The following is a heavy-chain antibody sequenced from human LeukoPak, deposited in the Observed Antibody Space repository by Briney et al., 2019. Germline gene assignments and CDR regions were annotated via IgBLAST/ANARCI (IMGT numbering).Heavy chain of an antibody. D-gene: IGHD1-26*01. V-gene: IGHV1-69*05. J-gene: IGHJ4*02. CDR1: GGTFSSYA. Sequence: ASVKVSCKASGGTFSSYAISWVRQAPGQGLEWMGRIIPIFGTANYAQKFQGRVTITTDESTSTAYMELSSLRSEDTAVYYCARAPMVSYGLYYFDYWGQGTLVTVSS. CDR2: IIPIFGTA. CDR3: ARAPMVSYGLYYFDY.